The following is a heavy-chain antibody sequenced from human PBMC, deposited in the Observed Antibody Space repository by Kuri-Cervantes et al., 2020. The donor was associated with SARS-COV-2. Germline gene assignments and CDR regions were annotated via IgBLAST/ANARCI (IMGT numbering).Heavy chain of an antibody. J-gene: IGHJ4*02. CDR3: ARGEGVRGLMVLFQRRGAGPLDF. D-gene: IGHD3-10*01. CDR1: GYTFTGYY. Sequence: GGSLRLSCKASGYTFTGYYMHWVRQAPGQGLEWMGWNHPNSGGKTYAKKFQGWVTMTRDTSISTVYMELGRLIYDDTAVYYCARGEGVRGLMVLFQRRGAGPLDFWGQGTLVTVSS. CDR2: NHPNSGGK. V-gene: IGHV1-2*04.